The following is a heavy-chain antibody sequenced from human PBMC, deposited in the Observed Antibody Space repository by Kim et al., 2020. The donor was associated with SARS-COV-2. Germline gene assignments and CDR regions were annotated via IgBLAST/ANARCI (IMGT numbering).Heavy chain of an antibody. CDR1: GGSISSYY. V-gene: IGHV4-59*01. J-gene: IGHJ4*02. CDR2: IYYSGST. CDR3: ARDYGSGSYSLGLPHY. D-gene: IGHD3-10*01. Sequence: SETLSLTCTVSGGSISSYYWSWIRQPPGKGLEWIGYIYYSGSTNYNPSLKSRVTISVDTSKNQFSLKLSSVTAADTAVYYCARDYGSGSYSLGLPHYWGQGTLATVSS.